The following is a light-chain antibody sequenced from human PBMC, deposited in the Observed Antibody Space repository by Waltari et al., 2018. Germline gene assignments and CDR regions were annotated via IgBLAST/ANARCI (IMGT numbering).Light chain of an antibody. J-gene: IGKJ5*01. CDR3: QQRSYLIT. V-gene: IGKV3-11*01. CDR1: QSVNTD. CDR2: DAS. Sequence: DIVLTQSPATLSVSPGERATLPCRASQSVNTDLAWYQHKPGQGPRLLIYDASNRATGIPARFSGGGSGTDFTLTISSLEPEDFGIYYCQQRSYLITFGQGTRLEIK.